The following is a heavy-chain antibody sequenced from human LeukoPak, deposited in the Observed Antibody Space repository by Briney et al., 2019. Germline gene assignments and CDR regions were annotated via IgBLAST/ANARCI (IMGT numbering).Heavy chain of an antibody. CDR2: ISSNSRDI. D-gene: IGHD3-10*01. J-gene: IGHJ3*01. V-gene: IGHV3-9*01. Sequence: PGGSQRLSYTSSGFTFDDYAMHWVRQAPGKGLEWVSGISSNSRDIAYADSVRGRFTIPRDNAKKSLYLQMNSLRPEDTALFFCAKDGDASGRYYNEDVFDVWGQGTMVPVSS. CDR1: GFTFDDYA. CDR3: AKDGDASGRYYNEDVFDV.